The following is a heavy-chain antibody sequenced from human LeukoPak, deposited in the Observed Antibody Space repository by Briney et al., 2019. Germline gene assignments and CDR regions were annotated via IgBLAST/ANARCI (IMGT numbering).Heavy chain of an antibody. D-gene: IGHD3-16*01. CDR3: ARANFGGTASYGMDV. J-gene: IGHJ6*02. V-gene: IGHV4-38-2*02. CDR2: IYHSGST. Sequence: PSETLSLACTVSGYSISSGYYWGWIRQPPGKGLEWIGSIYHSGSTYYNPSLKSRVTISVDTSKNQFSLKLSSVTAADTAVYYCARANFGGTASYGMDVWGQGTTVTVSS. CDR1: GYSISSGYY.